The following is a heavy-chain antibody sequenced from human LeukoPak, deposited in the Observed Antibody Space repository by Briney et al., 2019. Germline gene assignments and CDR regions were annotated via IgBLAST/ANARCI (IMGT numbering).Heavy chain of an antibody. CDR2: ISYDGSNK. CDR3: VRGGIWFGELLSHYYFDY. J-gene: IGHJ4*02. Sequence: PGRSLRLSCAASGFTFSTYAMHWVRQAPGKGLEWVAVISYDGSNKYYADSVKGRFTISRDNPKNTLYLQMNSLRAEDTAVYYCVRGGIWFGELLSHYYFDYWGQGTLVTVSS. V-gene: IGHV3-30-3*01. D-gene: IGHD3-10*01. CDR1: GFTFSTYA.